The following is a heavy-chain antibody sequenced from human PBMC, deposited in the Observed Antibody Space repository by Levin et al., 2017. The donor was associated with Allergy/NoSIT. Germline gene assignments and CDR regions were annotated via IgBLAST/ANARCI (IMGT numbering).Heavy chain of an antibody. V-gene: IGHV3-7*01. Sequence: GGSLRLSCAASGFTFSSHWMSWVRQAPGKGLEWVANINQGGSEKYYVDSVKGRFTTSRDNAKNSLYLQMSSLRAEDTAVYYGARDGVDAGVYFDYWGQGALVTVSS. D-gene: IGHD2-15*01. CDR1: GFTFSSHW. CDR3: ARDGVDAGVYFDY. CDR2: INQGGSEK. J-gene: IGHJ4*02.